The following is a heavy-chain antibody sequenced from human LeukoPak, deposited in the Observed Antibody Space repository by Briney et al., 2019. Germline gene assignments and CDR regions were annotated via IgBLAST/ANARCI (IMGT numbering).Heavy chain of an antibody. V-gene: IGHV1-69*13. CDR1: GGTFSSYA. D-gene: IGHD3-3*01. J-gene: IGHJ3*02. Sequence: SVKVSCKASGGTFSSYAISWARQAPGQGLEWMGGIIPIFGTANYAQKFQGRVTITEDESTSTAYMELSSLRSEDTAVYYCARLPEPVWSGTQSDAFDIWGQGTMVTVSS. CDR3: ARLPEPVWSGTQSDAFDI. CDR2: IIPIFGTA.